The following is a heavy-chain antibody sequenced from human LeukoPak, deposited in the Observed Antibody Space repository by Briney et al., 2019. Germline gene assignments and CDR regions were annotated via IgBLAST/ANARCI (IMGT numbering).Heavy chain of an antibody. CDR2: IIPVFAIT. Sequence: ASVKVSCKASEGTFSNHAITWVRQAPGQGLEWVGGIIPVFAITDYAQKFQGRVTFTTDEGTSTAYMELSGLRSEGTAVYYCARVDPALDPDAFDIWGQGTMVTVSS. V-gene: IGHV1-69*05. J-gene: IGHJ3*02. CDR1: EGTFSNHA. CDR3: ARVDPALDPDAFDI.